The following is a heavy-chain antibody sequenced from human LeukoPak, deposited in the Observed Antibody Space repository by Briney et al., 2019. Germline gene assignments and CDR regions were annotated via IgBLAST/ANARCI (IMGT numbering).Heavy chain of an antibody. V-gene: IGHV4-30-2*01. Sequence: SETLSLTCAVSGGSISSGGYYWSWIRQPPGKGLEWIGYIYHSGSTYYNPSLKSRVTISVDRSKNQFSLKLSSVTAADTAVYYCARDRREGAAAGTRFDPWGQGTLVTVSS. CDR2: IYHSGST. CDR3: ARDRREGAAAGTRFDP. CDR1: GGSISSGGYY. J-gene: IGHJ5*02. D-gene: IGHD6-13*01.